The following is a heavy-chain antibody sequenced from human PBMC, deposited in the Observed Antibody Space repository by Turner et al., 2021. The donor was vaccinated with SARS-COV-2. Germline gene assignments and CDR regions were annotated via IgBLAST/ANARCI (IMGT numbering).Heavy chain of an antibody. V-gene: IGHV1-69*01. Sequence: QVQLVQSGAEVVKPGSSVKVSCKASGGTFSSYAISWVRQEPGQGLEGMGGYISIFGTPNYEQKFQGRVTITADESTSTAYMELSSLRAEDTAVYYCASFGGDYVFDYWGQGTLVTVSS. D-gene: IGHD3-10*01. CDR1: GGTFSSYA. J-gene: IGHJ4*02. CDR2: YISIFGTP. CDR3: ASFGGDYVFDY.